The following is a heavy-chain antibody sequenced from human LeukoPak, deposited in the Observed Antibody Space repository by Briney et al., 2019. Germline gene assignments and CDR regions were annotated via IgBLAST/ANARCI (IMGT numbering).Heavy chain of an antibody. D-gene: IGHD3-10*01. V-gene: IGHV1-24*01. CDR1: GYTLTELS. CDR3: ARDPVYYYGSGSYPFDY. Sequence: ASVKVSCKVSGYTLTELSMHWVRQAPGKGLEWMGGFDPEDGETIYAQKFQGRVTMTTDTSTSTAYMELRSLRSDDTAVYYCARDPVYYYGSGSYPFDYWGQGTLVTVSS. CDR2: FDPEDGET. J-gene: IGHJ4*02.